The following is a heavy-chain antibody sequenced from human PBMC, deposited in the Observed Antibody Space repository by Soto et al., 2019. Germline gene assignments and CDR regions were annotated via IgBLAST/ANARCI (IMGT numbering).Heavy chain of an antibody. D-gene: IGHD3-3*01. CDR2: ISGSGGST. CDR3: VSARPHGVVIIPRY. CDR1: GFTFSSYA. V-gene: IGHV3-23*01. J-gene: IGHJ4*02. Sequence: GGSLRLSCAASGFTFSSYAMSWVRQAPGKGLEWVSAISGSGGSTYYADSVKGRFTISRDNSKNTLYLQMNSLRAEDTAVYYCVSARPHGVVIIPRYWGQGTLVTVSS.